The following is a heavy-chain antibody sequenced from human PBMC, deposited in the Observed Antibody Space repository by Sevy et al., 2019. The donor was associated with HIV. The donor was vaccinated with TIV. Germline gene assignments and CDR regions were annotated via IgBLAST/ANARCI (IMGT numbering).Heavy chain of an antibody. CDR1: GYTFSGYD. D-gene: IGHD6-13*01. J-gene: IGHJ6*02. Sequence: ASVKVSCKASGYTFSGYDINWVRQATGQGLEWMGGMNPDSGRRGYAPKFQGRVTMTTNTSIDTAYMELRRLRSEDSAVYYCARADLDSSTFFYYYGMDVWGQGTTVTVSS. CDR3: ARADLDSSTFFYYYGMDV. CDR2: MNPDSGRR. V-gene: IGHV1-8*02.